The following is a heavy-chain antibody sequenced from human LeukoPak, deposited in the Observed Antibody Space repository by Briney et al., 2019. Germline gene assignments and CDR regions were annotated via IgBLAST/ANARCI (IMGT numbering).Heavy chain of an antibody. CDR3: ARGVGGVREGFDI. Sequence: SETLSLTCTVSGGSVSSESYHWTWIRQPPGKGLEWIAYIFTGGSSYYNPSLKGRVTISVDTSKNQFSLKLNSVTAADTAQYHCARGVGGVREGFDIWGQGTMVTVSS. D-gene: IGHD3-16*01. J-gene: IGHJ3*02. CDR2: IFTGGSS. V-gene: IGHV4-61*01. CDR1: GGSVSSESYH.